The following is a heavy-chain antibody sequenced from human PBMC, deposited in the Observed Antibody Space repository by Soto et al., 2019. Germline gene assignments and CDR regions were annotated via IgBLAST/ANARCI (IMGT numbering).Heavy chain of an antibody. CDR2: IDPSDSYT. CDR1: GYNFTSYL. V-gene: IGHV5-10-1*01. D-gene: IGHD6-13*01. Sequence: GESLKISCKGSGYNFTSYLISWVRQMPGKGLEWMGRIDPSDSYTNYSPSFQGHVTISADKSISTAYLQWSSLKASDTAMYYCASGLDTLAAAIDYWGQGTLVTVSS. CDR3: ASGLDTLAAAIDY. J-gene: IGHJ4*02.